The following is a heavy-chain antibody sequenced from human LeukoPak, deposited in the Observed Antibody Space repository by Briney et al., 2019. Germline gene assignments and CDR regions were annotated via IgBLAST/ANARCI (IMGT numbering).Heavy chain of an antibody. V-gene: IGHV4-4*07. CDR2: IYTNADT. Sequence: PSETLSLTCTVSGGSISSYYWSWIRQPAGQGLEWIGRIYTNADTKYNASLKSRVTMSVDTSKNQLSLKVRSVTAADTAVYYCARAAAAAGDQYFDYWGQGTVVTVSS. CDR1: GGSISSYY. D-gene: IGHD6-25*01. CDR3: ARAAAAAGDQYFDY. J-gene: IGHJ4*02.